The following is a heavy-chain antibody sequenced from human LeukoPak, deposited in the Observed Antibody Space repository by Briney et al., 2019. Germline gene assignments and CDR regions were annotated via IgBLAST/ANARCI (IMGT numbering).Heavy chain of an antibody. CDR3: AKPYADRSGNYYFDY. Sequence: PGGSLRLSCAASGFTFDDYAMHWVRQAPGKGLEWVSGISWNSGSIGYADSVKGRFTISRDNSKNTLYMEMNSLRVEDTAVYYCAKPYADRSGNYYFDYWGQGTLVTVSS. CDR1: GFTFDDYA. V-gene: IGHV3-9*01. CDR2: ISWNSGSI. J-gene: IGHJ4*02. D-gene: IGHD4-23*01.